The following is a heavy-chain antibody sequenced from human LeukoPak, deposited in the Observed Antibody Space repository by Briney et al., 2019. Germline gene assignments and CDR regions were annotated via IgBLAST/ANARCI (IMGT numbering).Heavy chain of an antibody. CDR2: IYTSGST. CDR3: ARDMSFRGAAYDSSGYYYAPFDY. V-gene: IGHV4-4*07. J-gene: IGHJ4*02. Sequence: SETLSLTCTVSGGSISSYYWSWIRQPAGKGLEWIGRIYTSGSTNYNPSLKSRVTISVDTSKNQFSLKLSSVIAADTAVYYCARDMSFRGAAYDSSGYYYAPFDYWGQGTLVTVSS. D-gene: IGHD3-22*01. CDR1: GGSISSYY.